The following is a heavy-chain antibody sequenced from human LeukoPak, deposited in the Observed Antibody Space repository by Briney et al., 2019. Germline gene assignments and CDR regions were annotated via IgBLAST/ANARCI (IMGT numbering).Heavy chain of an antibody. V-gene: IGHV3-30*02. D-gene: IGHD2-21*02. Sequence: PGGSLRLSCAASGFTFSSYGMHWVRQAPGKGLEWVAVIWYDGSNKYYADSVKGRFTISRDNSENTLFLQMNNLRAEDTAVYYCAKDFVTALDYWGQGTLVTVSS. CDR2: IWYDGSNK. J-gene: IGHJ4*02. CDR3: AKDFVTALDY. CDR1: GFTFSSYG.